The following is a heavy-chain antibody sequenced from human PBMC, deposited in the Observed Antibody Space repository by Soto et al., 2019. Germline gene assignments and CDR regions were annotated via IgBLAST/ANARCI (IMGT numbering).Heavy chain of an antibody. D-gene: IGHD6-19*01. CDR3: ARHVCIAVAGTRNWFDF. J-gene: IGHJ5*01. V-gene: IGHV4-39*01. Sequence: SETLSLTCTVSGGSISSSSYYWGWIRQPPGKGLEWIGSIYYSGSTYYNPSLKSRVTISVDTSKTQFSLKLSSVTAADTAVYYCARHVCIAVAGTRNWFDFWGQGTLVTVSS. CDR2: IYYSGST. CDR1: GGSISSSSYY.